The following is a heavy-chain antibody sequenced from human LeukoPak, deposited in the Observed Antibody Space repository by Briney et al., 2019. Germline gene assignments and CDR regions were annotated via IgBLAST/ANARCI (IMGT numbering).Heavy chain of an antibody. CDR3: ARDFCGGDCYSFWFDP. Sequence: PSETLSLTCTASGGSISSYYWSWIRQPAGKGLEWIGRIYTSGSTNYNPSLKSRVTMSVDTSKNQFSLKLSSVTAADTAVYYCARDFCGGDCYSFWFDPWGQGTLVTVSS. CDR1: GGSISSYY. CDR2: IYTSGST. J-gene: IGHJ5*02. V-gene: IGHV4-4*07. D-gene: IGHD2-21*02.